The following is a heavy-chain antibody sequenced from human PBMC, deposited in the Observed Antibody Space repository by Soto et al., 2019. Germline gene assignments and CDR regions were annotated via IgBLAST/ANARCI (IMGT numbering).Heavy chain of an antibody. CDR3: ARQAKVVVITSHFDY. CDR1: GGSISSSSYY. Sequence: SETLSLTCTVSGGSISSSSYYWGWIRQPPGKGLEWIGSIYYSGSTYYNPSLKSRVTISVDTSKNQFSLELSSVTAADTAVYYCARQAKVVVITSHFDYWGQGTLVTVSS. J-gene: IGHJ4*02. D-gene: IGHD3-22*01. V-gene: IGHV4-39*01. CDR2: IYYSGST.